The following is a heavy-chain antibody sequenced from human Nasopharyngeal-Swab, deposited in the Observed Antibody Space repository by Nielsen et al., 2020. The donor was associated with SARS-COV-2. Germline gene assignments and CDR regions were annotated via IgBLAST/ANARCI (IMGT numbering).Heavy chain of an antibody. CDR3: AKERRATIFGAVDAFDI. J-gene: IGHJ3*02. V-gene: IGHV3-23*01. CDR1: GFTFSSYA. D-gene: IGHD3-3*01. Sequence: GESLKISCAASGFTFSSYALSWVRQAPGKGLEYISGGGGRTYYADSVKGRFTISRDNSKNTVYLQMNSLRAEDTAVYYCAKERRATIFGAVDAFDIWGQGTMVTVSS. CDR2: ISGGGGRT.